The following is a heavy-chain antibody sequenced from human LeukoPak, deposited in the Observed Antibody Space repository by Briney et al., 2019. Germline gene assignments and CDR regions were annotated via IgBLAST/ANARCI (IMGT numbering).Heavy chain of an antibody. D-gene: IGHD3-3*01. CDR2: IYTDGST. V-gene: IGHV3-53*01. CDR1: GFTVSRSF. J-gene: IGHJ4*02. CDR3: ARGGPVLRSRGRIGN. Sequence: GGSLRLSCVASGFTVSRSFMSWVRQAPGKGLEWVSVIYTDGSTYYTDSVKGRFTISRDNSKNTLDLEMNSLKAEDTALYYCARGGPVLRSRGRIGNWGQGTLVTVSS.